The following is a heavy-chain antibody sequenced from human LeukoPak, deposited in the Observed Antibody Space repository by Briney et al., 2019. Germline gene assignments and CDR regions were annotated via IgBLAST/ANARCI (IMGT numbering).Heavy chain of an antibody. CDR1: GFTFSSYA. V-gene: IGHV3-23*01. J-gene: IGHJ4*02. CDR2: ISGSGGST. CDR3: AKTSRITMIVVVISCYFDY. D-gene: IGHD3-22*01. Sequence: TGGSLRLSCSASGFTFSSYAMSWVRQAPGKGLEWVSAISGSGGSTYYADSVKGRFTISRDNSKNTLYLQMNSLRAEDTAVYYCAKTSRITMIVVVISCYFDYWGQGTLVTVSS.